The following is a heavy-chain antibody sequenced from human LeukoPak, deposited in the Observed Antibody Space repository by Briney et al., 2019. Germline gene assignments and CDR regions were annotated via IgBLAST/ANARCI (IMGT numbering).Heavy chain of an antibody. CDR2: ISGSGGST. V-gene: IGHV3-23*01. Sequence: GGSLRLSCAASGFTSSDHYMDWVRQAPGKGLEWVSAISGSGGSTYYADSVKGRFTISRDNSKNTLYLQMNSLRAEDTAVYYCALGKQDENWGQGTLVTVSS. CDR3: ALGKQDEN. J-gene: IGHJ4*02. D-gene: IGHD1-1*01. CDR1: GFTSSDHY.